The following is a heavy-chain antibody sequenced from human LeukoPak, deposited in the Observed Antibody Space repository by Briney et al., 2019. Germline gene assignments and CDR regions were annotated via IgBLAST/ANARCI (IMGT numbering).Heavy chain of an antibody. V-gene: IGHV3-21*04. CDR3: AGGGVVPSY. D-gene: IGHD2-2*01. CDR1: GFTFSVYN. CDR2: ISASGSYI. J-gene: IGHJ4*02. Sequence: GGSLRLSCAASGFTFSVYNMNWVRQVPGKGLEWLSSISASGSYIFYTDSVRGRFTISRDNAKNTLYLQMNSLRAGDTAVYYCAGGGVVPSYWGQGTLVTVSS.